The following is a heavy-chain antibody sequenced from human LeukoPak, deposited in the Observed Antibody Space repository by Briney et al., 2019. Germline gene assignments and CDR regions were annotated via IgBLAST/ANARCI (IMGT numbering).Heavy chain of an antibody. Sequence: SVKVSCKASGGTFSSYAISWVRQAPGQGLEWTGGIIPIFGTANYAQKFQGRVTITADESTSTAYMELSSLRSEDTAVYYCAVEPYNDLPSYWGQGTLVTVSS. CDR1: GGTFSSYA. D-gene: IGHD3-10*01. J-gene: IGHJ4*02. CDR3: AVEPYNDLPSY. V-gene: IGHV1-69*01. CDR2: IIPIFGTA.